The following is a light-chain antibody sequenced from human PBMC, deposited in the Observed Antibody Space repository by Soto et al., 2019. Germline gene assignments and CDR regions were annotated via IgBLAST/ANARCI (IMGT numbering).Light chain of an antibody. J-gene: IGLJ1*01. V-gene: IGLV1-44*01. CDR3: AAWDDSVNGLV. CDR2: TNK. Sequence: LTQPPSASASPGQRVTISCSGSSSNIGSTTVNWYQQRPGTAPKLLIYTNKQRPSGVPDRFSGSKSVTQASLAIRGLPSEDEADYYCAAWDDSVNGLVFGAGLKVTVL. CDR1: SSNIGSTT.